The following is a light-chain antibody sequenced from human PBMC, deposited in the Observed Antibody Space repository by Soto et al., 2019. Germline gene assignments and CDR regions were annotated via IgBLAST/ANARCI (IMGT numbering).Light chain of an antibody. CDR1: QSISSN. Sequence: EIVMTQSPVILSVSPGERATLSCRASQSISSNLAWYQQKVGQAPRLLIYGASTRATGIPARFSGSGSGTEFTLTISSLQSEDFVVYYCQQYNIWPTFGQGTKVEIK. V-gene: IGKV3-15*01. J-gene: IGKJ1*01. CDR2: GAS. CDR3: QQYNIWPT.